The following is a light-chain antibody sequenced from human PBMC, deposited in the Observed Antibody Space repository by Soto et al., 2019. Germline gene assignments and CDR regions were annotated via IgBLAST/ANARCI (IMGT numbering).Light chain of an antibody. V-gene: IGKV1-13*02. Sequence: AIQLTQSPSSLSASVGDRVTITCRASQDIRGALAWYQQKPGKAPKLLIYDVSTLENEVPSRFSGSSSGTQFTLTISSLQPEDFGTYYCQQFNSYPITFGHGTRLEIK. J-gene: IGKJ5*01. CDR3: QQFNSYPIT. CDR1: QDIRGA. CDR2: DVS.